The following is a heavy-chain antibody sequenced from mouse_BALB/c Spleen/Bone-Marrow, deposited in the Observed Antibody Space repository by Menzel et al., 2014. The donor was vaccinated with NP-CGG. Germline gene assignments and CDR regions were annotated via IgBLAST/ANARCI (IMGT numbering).Heavy chain of an antibody. Sequence: QVQLKDSGPGLVAPSQSLSIPCTVSGFSLTSYGVHWVRQPPGRGLEWLGIIWAGGSTNYKSALMSRLSISKDNSKSQVFLKMNSLQTDDTAMYYCARDRRDYGKAWYFDVWGAGTTVTVSS. J-gene: IGHJ1*01. CDR2: IWAGGST. V-gene: IGHV2-9*02. CDR1: GFSLTSYG. D-gene: IGHD2-1*01. CDR3: ARDRRDYGKAWYFDV.